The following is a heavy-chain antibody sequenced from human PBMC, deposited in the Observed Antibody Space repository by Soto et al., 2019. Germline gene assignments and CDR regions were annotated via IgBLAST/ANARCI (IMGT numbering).Heavy chain of an antibody. J-gene: IGHJ4*02. V-gene: IGHV3-9*01. D-gene: IGHD6-19*01. CDR1: GFTFDDYA. CDR2: ISWNSGSI. CDR3: AKDEQWLDRGPFDY. Sequence: SLRLSCAASGFTFDDYAMHWVRQAPGKGLEWVSGISWNSGSIGYADSVKGRFTISRDNAKNSLYLQMNSLRAEDTALYYCAKDEQWLDRGPFDYWGQGTLVTVSS.